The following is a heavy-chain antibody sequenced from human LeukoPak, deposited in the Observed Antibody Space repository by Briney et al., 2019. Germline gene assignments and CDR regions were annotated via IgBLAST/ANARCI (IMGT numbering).Heavy chain of an antibody. CDR1: GGSCSGYY. D-gene: IGHD2-21*02. CDR3: AREGVVTAIRWFDP. J-gene: IGHJ5*02. Sequence: SETLSLTCADYGGSCSGYYWSWIRQPPGKELEWIGEINHSGSTNYNPSLKSRVTISVDTSKNQFSLKLSSVTAADTAVYYCAREGVVTAIRWFDPWGQGTLVTVSS. CDR2: INHSGST. V-gene: IGHV4-34*01.